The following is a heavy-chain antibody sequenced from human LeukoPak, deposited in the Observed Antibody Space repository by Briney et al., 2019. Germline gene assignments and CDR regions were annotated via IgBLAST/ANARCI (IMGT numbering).Heavy chain of an antibody. CDR2: IYHSGST. CDR3: ARDRGGLPAAGFDNLYFDY. V-gene: IGHV4-4*02. CDR1: GGSISSSNW. J-gene: IGHJ4*02. Sequence: TSETLSLTCAVSGGSISSSNWWSWVRPPPGKGLEWIGEIYHSGSTNYNPSLKSRVTISVDTSKNQFSLKLSSVTAADTAVYYCARDRGGLPAAGFDNLYFDYWGQGTLVTVSS. D-gene: IGHD6-13*01.